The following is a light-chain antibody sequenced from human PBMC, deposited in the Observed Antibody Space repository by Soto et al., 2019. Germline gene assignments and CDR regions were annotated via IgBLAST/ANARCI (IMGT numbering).Light chain of an antibody. V-gene: IGKV1D-12*01. CDR3: QQSNSFPIT. CDR1: QGLSSW. Sequence: DIQMTQSPSSVSASVGDRVTITCRASQGLSSWLAWYQQKPGKAPKLLIYTGSSLQSGVSSRFSGSGGGTDFTLTISSLQPEDSATYYCQQSNSFPITSGQGTRLEIK. CDR2: TGS. J-gene: IGKJ5*01.